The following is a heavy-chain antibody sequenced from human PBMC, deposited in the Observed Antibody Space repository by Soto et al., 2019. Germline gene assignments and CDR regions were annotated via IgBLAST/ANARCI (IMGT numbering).Heavy chain of an antibody. Sequence: SETLSLTCTVSGGSISSSSYYWVWIPQPTGKELEWIGEINHSGSTNYNPSLKSRVTISVDTSKNQFSLKLSSVTAADTAVYYCARGGTGRLQEDYYYGMDVWGQRTTVTVSS. J-gene: IGHJ6*02. CDR1: GGSISSSSYY. D-gene: IGHD4-4*01. CDR2: INHSGST. V-gene: IGHV4-39*07. CDR3: ARGGTGRLQEDYYYGMDV.